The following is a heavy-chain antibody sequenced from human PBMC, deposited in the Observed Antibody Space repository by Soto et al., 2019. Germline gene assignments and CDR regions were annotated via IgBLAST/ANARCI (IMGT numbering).Heavy chain of an antibody. D-gene: IGHD1-1*01. J-gene: IGHJ6*02. V-gene: IGHV3-21*04. Sequence: PGGSLRLSCAASGFTFCSYSMNWVRQAPGKGLEWVSSISSSSSYIYDADSVKGRFTISRENAKNSLYPQMNSLRAEDTAVYYCTWTTTLVMGYYYGMDVWGQGTTVTVSS. CDR1: GFTFCSYS. CDR2: ISSSSSYI. CDR3: TWTTTLVMGYYYGMDV.